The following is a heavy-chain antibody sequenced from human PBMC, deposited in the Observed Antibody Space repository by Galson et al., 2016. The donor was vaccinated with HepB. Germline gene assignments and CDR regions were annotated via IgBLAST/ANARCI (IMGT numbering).Heavy chain of an antibody. J-gene: IGHJ4*02. CDR1: GYSFSSYW. CDR2: IDPSDSYT. V-gene: IGHV5-10-1*01. CDR3: ARLWAGRAGDY. Sequence: QSGAEVKKPGESLRISCKGSGYSFSSYWINWVRQMPGKGLEWMGRIDPSDSYTNYSPSFQGHVTISTDRAVSTVYLQWSSLRASDTAMYYCARLWAGRAGDYWGQGTLVTVSS. D-gene: IGHD6-19*01.